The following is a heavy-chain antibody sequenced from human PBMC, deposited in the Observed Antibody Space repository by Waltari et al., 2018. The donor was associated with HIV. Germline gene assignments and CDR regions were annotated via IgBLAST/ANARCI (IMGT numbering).Heavy chain of an antibody. V-gene: IGHV4-38-2*02. D-gene: IGHD3-22*01. J-gene: IGHJ3*01. CDR3: ARDQDYYDSSGYTCYAFDP. Sequence: QVRLQESGPGLVKPSETLSLTCSVSASSIHSRYHWGWIRQAPGKGLEWIGSIYRTGTTYYNPSLKSRVSISLNMSRNQFSLKLTSVTAADTAVYYCARDQDYYDSSGYTCYAFDPWGQGTMVIVSS. CDR1: ASSIHSRYH. CDR2: IYRTGTT.